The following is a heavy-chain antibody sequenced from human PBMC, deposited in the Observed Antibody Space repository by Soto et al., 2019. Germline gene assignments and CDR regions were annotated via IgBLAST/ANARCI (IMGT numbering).Heavy chain of an antibody. J-gene: IGHJ3*02. CDR2: IWYDGSNK. Sequence: QVQLVESGGGVVQPGRSLRLSCAASGFTFSSYGMHWVRQAPGKGLEWVAVIWYDGSNKYYAESVKGRFTISRDNSKNTLYLQMNSLRAEDTAVYYCARDKSNYYDSSGFGDAFDIWGQGTMVTVSS. V-gene: IGHV3-33*01. CDR3: ARDKSNYYDSSGFGDAFDI. D-gene: IGHD3-22*01. CDR1: GFTFSSYG.